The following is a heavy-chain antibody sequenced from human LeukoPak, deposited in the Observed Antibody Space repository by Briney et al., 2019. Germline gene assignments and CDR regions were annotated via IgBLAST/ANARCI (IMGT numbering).Heavy chain of an antibody. CDR3: STDILETNWGGY. CDR2: IKSKTDGGTT. Sequence: GSLRLSCAASGFTFSNAWMSWVRQAPGKGLEWVSRIKSKTDGGTTHYAAPVKGRFTISRDDSKDTLYLQMNSLKTEDTAVYYCSTDILETNWGGYWGQGTLVTVSS. D-gene: IGHD7-27*01. V-gene: IGHV3-15*01. CDR1: GFTFSNAW. J-gene: IGHJ4*02.